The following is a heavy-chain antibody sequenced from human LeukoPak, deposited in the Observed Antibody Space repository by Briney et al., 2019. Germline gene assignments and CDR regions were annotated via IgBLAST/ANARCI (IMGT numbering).Heavy chain of an antibody. Sequence: PGGSLRLSCAASGFTFSSYWMHWVRQAPGKGLVWVSRINSDGSSTSYADSVKGRFTISRDNAKNTLYLQMNSLRAEDTAVYYCARARVFAVVMGNWFDPWGQGTLVTVSS. CDR2: INSDGSST. J-gene: IGHJ5*02. CDR3: ARARVFAVVMGNWFDP. D-gene: IGHD3-3*01. V-gene: IGHV3-74*01. CDR1: GFTFSSYW.